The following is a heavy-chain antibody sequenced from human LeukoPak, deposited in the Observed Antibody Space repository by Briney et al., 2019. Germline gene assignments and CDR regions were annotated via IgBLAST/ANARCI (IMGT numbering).Heavy chain of an antibody. V-gene: IGHV3-23*01. D-gene: IGHD5-18*01. J-gene: IGHJ4*02. Sequence: GGSLRLPCAASGFTFSSYAMSWVRQAPGKGLEWVSAISGSGGSTYYADSVKGRFTISRDNSKNTLYLQMNSLRAEDTAVYYCAKDPQIQLWLRGFYFDYWGQGTLVTVSS. CDR1: GFTFSSYA. CDR3: AKDPQIQLWLRGFYFDY. CDR2: ISGSGGST.